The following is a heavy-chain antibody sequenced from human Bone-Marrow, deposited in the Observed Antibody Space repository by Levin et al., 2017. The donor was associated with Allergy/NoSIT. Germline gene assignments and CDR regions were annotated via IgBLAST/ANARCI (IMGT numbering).Heavy chain of an antibody. V-gene: IGHV3-48*01. D-gene: IGHD3-22*01. CDR3: ARTNNSYESSGSIWTTPRPVYYFDY. J-gene: IGHJ4*02. CDR2: ISSSSSTI. CDR1: GFTFSSYS. Sequence: HPGGSLRLSCAASGFTFSSYSMNWVRQAPGKGLEWVSYISSSSSTIYYADSVKGRFTISRDNAKNSLYLQMNSLRAEDTAVYYCARTNNSYESSGSIWTTPRPVYYFDYWGQGTLVTVSS.